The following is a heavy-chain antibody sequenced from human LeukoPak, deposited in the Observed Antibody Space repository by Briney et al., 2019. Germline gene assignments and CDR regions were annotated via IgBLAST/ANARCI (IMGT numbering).Heavy chain of an antibody. Sequence: PSETLSLTCAVYGGSFSGYYWSWIRQPPGKGLEWIGEINYSGSTNYNPSLKSRVTISVDTSKNQFSLKLSSVTAADTAFYYCASQGHHGKIVGTTLSYFYMDVWGKGTTVTVSS. CDR2: INYSGST. CDR1: GGSFSGYY. J-gene: IGHJ6*03. V-gene: IGHV4-34*01. CDR3: ASQGHHGKIVGTTLSYFYMDV. D-gene: IGHD1-26*01.